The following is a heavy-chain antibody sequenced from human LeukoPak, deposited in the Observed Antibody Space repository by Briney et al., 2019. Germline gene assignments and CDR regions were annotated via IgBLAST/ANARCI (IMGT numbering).Heavy chain of an antibody. V-gene: IGHV1-8*03. Sequence: ASVKVSCKASGYTFTSYDINWVRQATGQGLEWMGWMNPNSGNTGYAQKFQGRVTITGNTSISTAYMELSSLRSEDTAVYYCARRSSGWSKTYYYYYMDVWGKGTTVTVSS. CDR3: ARRSSGWSKTYYYYYMDV. D-gene: IGHD6-19*01. CDR2: MNPNSGNT. J-gene: IGHJ6*03. CDR1: GYTFTSYD.